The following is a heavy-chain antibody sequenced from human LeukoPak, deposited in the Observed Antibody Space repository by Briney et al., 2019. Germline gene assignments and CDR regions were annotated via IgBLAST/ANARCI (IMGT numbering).Heavy chain of an antibody. CDR1: GFSFSNFW. CDR2: MNPDGSAT. V-gene: IGHV3-7*01. CDR3: ARTLVEVPGHSDLFDF. D-gene: IGHD2-2*01. Sequence: GGSLRLSCGASGFSFSNFWMSWIRHAPGKGLERVANMNPDGSATYYLDSVKGRFTISRDNAKTSVYLQMNSLRPDDTAVYYCARTLVEVPGHSDLFDFWGQGTLVTVSS. J-gene: IGHJ4*02.